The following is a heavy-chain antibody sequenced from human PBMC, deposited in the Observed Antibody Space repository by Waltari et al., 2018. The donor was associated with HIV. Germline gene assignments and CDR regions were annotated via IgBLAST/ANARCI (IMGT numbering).Heavy chain of an antibody. D-gene: IGHD2-2*02. CDR2: FYHSGST. Sequence: QVQLQESGPGLVKPSETLSLTCTVSGYSISSGSYWGWLRQPPGKGLEWIGSFYHSGSTYYNPSLKSRVTISVDTSKNQFSLKLSSVTAADTAVYYCARDVVVVVPAAILASRNSWFDPWGQGTLVTVSS. CDR1: GYSISSGSY. CDR3: ARDVVVVVPAAILASRNSWFDP. V-gene: IGHV4-38-2*02. J-gene: IGHJ5*02.